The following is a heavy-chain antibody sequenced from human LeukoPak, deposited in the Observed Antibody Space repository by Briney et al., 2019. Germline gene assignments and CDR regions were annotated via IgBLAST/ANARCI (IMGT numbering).Heavy chain of an antibody. CDR1: GGSISSGSYY. Sequence: SETLSLTCTVSGGSISSGSYYWSWIRQPAGKELEWIGRIYTTGSTNYSPSLKSRVTISVDTSKNQFSPKLSSVTAADTAVYYCARVKVDTALTMYYFDYWGQGTLVTVSS. CDR2: IYTTGST. CDR3: ARVKVDTALTMYYFDY. D-gene: IGHD5-18*01. V-gene: IGHV4-61*02. J-gene: IGHJ4*02.